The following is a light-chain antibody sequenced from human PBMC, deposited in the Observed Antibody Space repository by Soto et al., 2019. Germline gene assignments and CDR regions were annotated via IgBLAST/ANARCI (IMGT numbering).Light chain of an antibody. J-gene: IGKJ2*01. CDR2: KAS. CDR3: QQYNGYPHT. CDR1: QSISTW. Sequence: DIQMTPSPSPLSASVGDRVTITCRASQSISTWLAWYQQKPGKATKLLIYKASSLRNGVPSRFSGSGSGTEFTLTIYSLQPDDFASYYCQQYNGYPHTFGQGPEIEIK. V-gene: IGKV1-5*03.